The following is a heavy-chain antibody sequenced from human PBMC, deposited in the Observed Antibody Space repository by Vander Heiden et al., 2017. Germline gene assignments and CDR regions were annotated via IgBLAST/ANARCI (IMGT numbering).Heavy chain of an antibody. Sequence: PGRSLRLSCEGSGSTFNEHDMHWVRQVPGKGLEWVSGILWDHSRIGYADSVKGRFTISRDNGKNSLYLQMNSLRPEDTALYYCGKDMTPGGLDVWGHGTTVTVSS. CDR1: GSTFNEHD. D-gene: IGHD3-10*01. CDR3: GKDMTPGGLDV. V-gene: IGHV3-9*01. CDR2: ILWDHSRI. J-gene: IGHJ6*02.